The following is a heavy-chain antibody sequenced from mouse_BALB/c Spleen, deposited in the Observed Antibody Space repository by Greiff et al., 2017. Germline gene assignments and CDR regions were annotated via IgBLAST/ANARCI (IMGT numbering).Heavy chain of an antibody. CDR1: GYSITSDYA. D-gene: IGHD1-1*01. CDR3: ARDYGSSSYFDY. Sequence: EVQLQQSGPGLVKPSQSLSLTCTVTGYSITSDYAWNWIRQFPGNKLEWMGYISYSGSTSYNPSLKSRISITRDTSKNQFFLQLNSVTTEDTATYYCARDYGSSSYFDYWGQGTTLTVSS. J-gene: IGHJ2*01. CDR2: ISYSGST. V-gene: IGHV3-2*02.